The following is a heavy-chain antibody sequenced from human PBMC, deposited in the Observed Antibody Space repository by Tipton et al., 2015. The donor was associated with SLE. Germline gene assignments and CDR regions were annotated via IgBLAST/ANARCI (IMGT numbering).Heavy chain of an antibody. V-gene: IGHV3-30-3*01. Sequence: RSLRLSCAASGFTFSRYAMHWVRQAPGKGLEWVAVTSYDGSNDYYADSVKGRFTISKDNSKNTLYLQMNSLRAEDTAVYYCARDATGDRRTSWVTDHDAFDIWGQGTMVTVSS. D-gene: IGHD7-27*01. CDR1: GFTFSRYA. J-gene: IGHJ3*02. CDR3: ARDATGDRRTSWVTDHDAFDI. CDR2: TSYDGSND.